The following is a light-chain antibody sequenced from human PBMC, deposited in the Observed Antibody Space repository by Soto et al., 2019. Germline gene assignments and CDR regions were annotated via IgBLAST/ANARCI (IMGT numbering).Light chain of an antibody. Sequence: DIQMTQSPSTLSASVGDRVTITCRASQSISSWLAWYKQKPGKAPNLLIYDASSLESGVPSSFSGSGTGTQLTLTISSLQPDDFATYYCQQYNSYSWTFGQGTKVEIK. V-gene: IGKV1-5*01. CDR2: DAS. CDR1: QSISSW. J-gene: IGKJ1*01. CDR3: QQYNSYSWT.